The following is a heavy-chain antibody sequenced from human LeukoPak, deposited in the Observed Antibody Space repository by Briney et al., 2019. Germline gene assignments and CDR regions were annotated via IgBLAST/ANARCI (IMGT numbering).Heavy chain of an antibody. Sequence: GGSLRLSCAASGFTFRTYWMSWVRQAPGKGLEWVSAISGSGGSTYYADSVKGRFTISRDNSKNTLYLQMNSLRAEDTAVYYCAKERMWISVYFDYWGQGTLVTVSS. CDR3: AKERMWISVYFDY. J-gene: IGHJ4*02. D-gene: IGHD5-12*01. V-gene: IGHV3-23*01. CDR1: GFTFRTYW. CDR2: ISGSGGST.